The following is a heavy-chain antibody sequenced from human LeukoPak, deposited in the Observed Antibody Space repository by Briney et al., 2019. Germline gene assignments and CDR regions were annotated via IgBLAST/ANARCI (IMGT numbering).Heavy chain of an antibody. V-gene: IGHV5-51*01. CDR1: GYSFTSYW. CDR3: ARQGTYNWNPHDAFDI. CDR2: IYPGDSDT. D-gene: IGHD1-20*01. Sequence: GESLKISCKGSGYSFTSYWIGWVRQMPGKGLEWMGIIYPGDSDTRYSPSFQGQVTISADKYISSAYLQWSSLKASDTAMYYCARQGTYNWNPHDAFDIWGQGTMVTVSS. J-gene: IGHJ3*02.